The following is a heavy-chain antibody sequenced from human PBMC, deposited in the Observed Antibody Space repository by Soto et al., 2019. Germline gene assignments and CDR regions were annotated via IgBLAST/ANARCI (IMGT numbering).Heavy chain of an antibody. CDR1: GYTFTSYG. D-gene: IGHD3-10*01. Sequence: GASVKVSCKASGYTFTSYGISWVRQAPGQGLEWMGWISAYNGNTNYAQKLQGRVTMTTDTSTSTAYMELRSLRSDDTAVYYCARDEGYYGSSDFDYWGQGTLVTVSS. V-gene: IGHV1-18*01. CDR3: ARDEGYYGSSDFDY. J-gene: IGHJ4*02. CDR2: ISAYNGNT.